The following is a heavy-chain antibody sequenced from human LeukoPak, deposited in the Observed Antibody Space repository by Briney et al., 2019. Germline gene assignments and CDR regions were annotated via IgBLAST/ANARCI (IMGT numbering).Heavy chain of an antibody. V-gene: IGHV4-59*01. D-gene: IGHD6-19*01. Sequence: PSETLSLTCTVSGGSISSYYWSWIRQPPGKGLEWIGYIYYSGSTNYNPSLKSRVTISVDTSKNQFSLKLSSVTAADTAVYYCARVARNSSGWYGYYYYYMDVWGKGTTVTISS. CDR1: GGSISSYY. J-gene: IGHJ6*03. CDR3: ARVARNSSGWYGYYYYYMDV. CDR2: IYYSGST.